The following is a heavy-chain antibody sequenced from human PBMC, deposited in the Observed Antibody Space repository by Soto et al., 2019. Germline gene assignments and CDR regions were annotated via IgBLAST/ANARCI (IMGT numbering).Heavy chain of an antibody. J-gene: IGHJ5*02. CDR3: ARSGYSYGYGNWFDP. V-gene: IGHV4-31*03. D-gene: IGHD5-18*01. CDR2: IFDSGSP. Sequence: QVQLQESGPGLVKPSQTLSLTCTVSGDSISSGGYYWSWIRQHPGKGLAWIGYIFDSGSPDYNPSLKSRVTISVDTSKNQFSLKLSSVTAADTAVYYCARSGYSYGYGNWFDPWGQGTLVTVSS. CDR1: GDSISSGGYY.